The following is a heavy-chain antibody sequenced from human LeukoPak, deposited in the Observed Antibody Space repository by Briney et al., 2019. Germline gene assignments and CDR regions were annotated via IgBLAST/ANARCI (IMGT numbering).Heavy chain of an antibody. CDR3: ASDQRYAFDY. J-gene: IGHJ4*02. CDR2: ISDSGDST. CDR1: GFTFSSYA. Sequence: GGSLRLSCAVSGFTFSSYAMSWVRQAPGRGLEWVSAISDSGDSTYYADSVKGRFTVSRDNSKNTLYLQMNSLRAEDTAVYYCASDQRYAFDYWGQGILVTVSS. D-gene: IGHD3-9*01. V-gene: IGHV3-23*01.